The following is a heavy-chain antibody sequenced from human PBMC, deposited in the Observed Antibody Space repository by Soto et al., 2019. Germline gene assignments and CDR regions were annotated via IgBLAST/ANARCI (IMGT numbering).Heavy chain of an antibody. Sequence: SETLSLTCTVSGGSVSSGSYYWSWIRQPPGMGLEWIGYIYYSGSTNYNPSLKSRVTISVDTSKNQFSLKLSSVTAADTAVYYCARGPYGDSNWFDPWGQGTLVTVSS. J-gene: IGHJ5*02. CDR2: IYYSGST. D-gene: IGHD4-17*01. CDR3: ARGPYGDSNWFDP. CDR1: GGSVSSGSYY. V-gene: IGHV4-61*01.